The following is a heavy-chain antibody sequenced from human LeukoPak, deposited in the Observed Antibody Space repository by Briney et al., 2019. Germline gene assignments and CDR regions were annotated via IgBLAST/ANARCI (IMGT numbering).Heavy chain of an antibody. CDR3: ASNAVTTVAYFQH. Sequence: SQTLSLTCTVSGGSISSGGYYWSWIRQHPGKGLEWIGYIYYSGSTYYNPSLKSRATISVDTSKNQFSLKLSSVTAADTAVYYCASNAVTTVAYFQHWGQGTLVTVSS. D-gene: IGHD4-17*01. CDR2: IYYSGST. J-gene: IGHJ1*01. V-gene: IGHV4-31*03. CDR1: GGSISSGGYY.